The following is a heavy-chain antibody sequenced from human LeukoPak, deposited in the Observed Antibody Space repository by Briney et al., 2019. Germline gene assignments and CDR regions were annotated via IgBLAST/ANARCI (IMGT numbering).Heavy chain of an antibody. D-gene: IGHD6-19*01. V-gene: IGHV3-66*01. J-gene: IGHJ4*02. Sequence: GGSLRLSCAVSGFTVSSNYMYWVRQAPGKGLEWVSAIYGDGSTYYADSVKGRFTISRDNSKNTLYLQMNSLRAEDTAVYYCARAAVAGGHWGQGTLVTVSS. CDR3: ARAAVAGGH. CDR1: GFTVSSNY. CDR2: IYGDGST.